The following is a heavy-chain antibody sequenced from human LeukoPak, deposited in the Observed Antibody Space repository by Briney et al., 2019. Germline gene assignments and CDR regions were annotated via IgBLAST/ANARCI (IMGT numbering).Heavy chain of an antibody. V-gene: IGHV5-51*01. J-gene: IGHJ5*02. CDR2: IYPLDSDT. Sequence: GESLKIPCKGSGYSFTSYWIAWVRQMPGKGLDWMGIIYPLDSDTRYTPSFQGQVTLSADKSISTAYLQWSSLKASDPPMYYCARQPYYDILNVVDPWGEGTLVTVSS. CDR3: ARQPYYDILNVVDP. D-gene: IGHD3-9*01. CDR1: GYSFTSYW.